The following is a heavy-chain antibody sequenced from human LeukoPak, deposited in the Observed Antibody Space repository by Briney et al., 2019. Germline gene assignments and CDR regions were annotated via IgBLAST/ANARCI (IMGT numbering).Heavy chain of an antibody. CDR1: GGSFSGYY. J-gene: IGHJ6*03. CDR3: ARRPIGYCSGGSCYSGYYYYMDV. Sequence: SGTLSLTCAVYGGSFSGYYWSWIRQPPGKGLEWIGEINHSGSTNYNPSLKSRVTISVDTSKNQFSLKLSSVTAADTAVYYCARRPIGYCSGGSCYSGYYYYMDVWAKGPRSPSP. CDR2: INHSGST. V-gene: IGHV4-34*01. D-gene: IGHD2-15*01.